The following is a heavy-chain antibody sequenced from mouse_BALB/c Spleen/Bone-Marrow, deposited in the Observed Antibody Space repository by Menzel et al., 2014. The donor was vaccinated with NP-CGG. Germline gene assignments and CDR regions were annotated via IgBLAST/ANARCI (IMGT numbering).Heavy chain of an antibody. J-gene: IGHJ3*01. CDR2: INPSTDYT. Sequence: QVHVKQSGAELAKPGASLKMSCKASGYTFTSYWMHWVKPRPGQGLEWIGYINPSTDYTEYNQKFKDKATLTADKSSSTAFMQLSSLTSEDPAVYYCARRAYGGSYGFAYWGQGTLVTVSA. V-gene: IGHV1-7*01. CDR3: ARRAYGGSYGFAY. CDR1: GYTFTSYW. D-gene: IGHD1-1*01.